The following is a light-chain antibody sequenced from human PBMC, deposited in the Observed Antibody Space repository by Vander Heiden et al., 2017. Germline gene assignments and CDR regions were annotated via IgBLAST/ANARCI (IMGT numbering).Light chain of an antibody. J-gene: IGKJ2*01. V-gene: IGKV4-1*01. CDR3: QQYYTTTYT. CDR2: WAS. CDR1: QSLLYRSNSKNY. Sequence: DIVMTQSQDSLAVSRAERATINCKSSQSLLYRSNSKNYLAWYQQKSGQPPKVLIYWASTRESGVPDRFSGSGSGTDFTLTISSLQAEDVAVYYCQQYYTTTYTFGQGTKLEIK.